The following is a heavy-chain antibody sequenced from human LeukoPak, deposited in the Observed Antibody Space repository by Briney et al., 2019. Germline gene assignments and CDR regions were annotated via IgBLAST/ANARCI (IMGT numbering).Heavy chain of an antibody. J-gene: IGHJ5*02. V-gene: IGHV3-20*04. CDR2: INWNGGST. Sequence: RGSLRLSCAASGFTFDDYGMSWVRQAPGKGLEWVSGINWNGGSTGYADSVKGRFTISRDNAKNSLYLQMNSLRAEDTALYYCARGNGYSSSWYSDNWFDPWGQGTLVTVSS. CDR1: GFTFDDYG. CDR3: ARGNGYSSSWYSDNWFDP. D-gene: IGHD6-13*01.